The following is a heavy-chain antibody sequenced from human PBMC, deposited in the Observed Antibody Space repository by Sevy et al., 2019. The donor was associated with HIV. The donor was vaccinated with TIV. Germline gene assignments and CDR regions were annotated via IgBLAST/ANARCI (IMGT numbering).Heavy chain of an antibody. J-gene: IGHJ6*02. D-gene: IGHD1-26*01. CDR1: GFTFSSYD. CDR2: ISYDGSNK. V-gene: IGHV3-30-3*01. CDR3: AREQGWELPYYGMDV. Sequence: GGSLRLSCAASGFTFSSYDMHWVRQAPGKGLEWVADISYDGSNKYYADSVKGRFTISRDNSKNTLFLQMNSLRAEDTAVYYCAREQGWELPYYGMDVWGQGTTVTVSS.